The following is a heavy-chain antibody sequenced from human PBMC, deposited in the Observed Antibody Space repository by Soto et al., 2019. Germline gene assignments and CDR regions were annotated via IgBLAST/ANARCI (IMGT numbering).Heavy chain of an antibody. J-gene: IGHJ4*02. CDR2: IRSSGSYT. CDR3: ARAQGDFCSGGSCPRIDY. Sequence: EVQLVESGGGLVKPGGSLRLSCAASGFTFSTYSMNWVRQVPGKGLEWVPSIRSSGSYTYYADSVKGRFTISRDNAKNSLYLQMNSLRAEDTAVDHCARAQGDFCSGGSCPRIDYWGQGTLVSVSS. CDR1: GFTFSTYS. V-gene: IGHV3-21*01. D-gene: IGHD2-15*01.